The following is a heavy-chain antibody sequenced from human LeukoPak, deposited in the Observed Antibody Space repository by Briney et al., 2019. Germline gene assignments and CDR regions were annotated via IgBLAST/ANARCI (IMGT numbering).Heavy chain of an antibody. CDR2: IWYDGSNK. CDR3: ASSIAVAGTLDY. J-gene: IGHJ4*02. CDR1: GFTFSSYG. V-gene: IGHV3-33*01. Sequence: PGGSLRLSCAASGFTFSSYGMHWVRQAPGKGLEWVAVIWYDGSNKYYADSVKGRFTISRDNSKNTLYLQMNGLRAEDTAVYYCASSIAVAGTLDYWGQGTLVTVSS. D-gene: IGHD6-19*01.